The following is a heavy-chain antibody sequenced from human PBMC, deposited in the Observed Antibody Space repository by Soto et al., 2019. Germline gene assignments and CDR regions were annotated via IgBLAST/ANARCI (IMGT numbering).Heavy chain of an antibody. CDR2: ISYEGSNK. J-gene: IGHJ4*02. D-gene: IGHD3-9*01. Sequence: QVQLVESGGGVVQPGRSLRLSCAASGFTFSSHAMHWVRQAPGKGLEWVAFISYEGSNKYYADSVKGRFTISRDNSKNSLFLQMNSLRAEDTAVYYCARGLVEINYCGQGTLVTVTS. CDR3: ARGLVEINY. V-gene: IGHV3-30-3*01. CDR1: GFTFSSHA.